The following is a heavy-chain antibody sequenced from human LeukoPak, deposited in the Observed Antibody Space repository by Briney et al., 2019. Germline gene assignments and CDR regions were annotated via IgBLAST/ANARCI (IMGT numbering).Heavy chain of an antibody. D-gene: IGHD2-8*01. V-gene: IGHV4-61*01. CDR3: ARVMVRLTPYMDV. J-gene: IGHJ6*03. CDR1: GGSISGSSYY. Sequence: SETLSLTCTVSGGSISGSSYYWSWIRQPPGKGLEWIGYIYYSGSTNYNPSLKSRVTISVDTSKNQFSLKLSSVTAADTAVYYCARVMVRLTPYMDVWGKGTTVTVSS. CDR2: IYYSGST.